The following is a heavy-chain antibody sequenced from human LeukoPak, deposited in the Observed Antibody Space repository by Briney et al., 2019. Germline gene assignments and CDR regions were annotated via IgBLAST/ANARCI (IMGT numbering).Heavy chain of an antibody. V-gene: IGHV3-23*01. J-gene: IGHJ4*02. CDR3: AKGDCSGGSYYNFDY. CDR1: GFTFSSYA. D-gene: IGHD2-15*01. CDR2: ISGSGGST. Sequence: GGSLRLSCAASGFTFSSYAMSWVRQAPGKGLEWVSAISGSGGSTYYADSVKGRFTISRDNSKNTLYLQMNSLRAEDTAVYYRAKGDCSGGSYYNFDYWGQGTLVTVSS.